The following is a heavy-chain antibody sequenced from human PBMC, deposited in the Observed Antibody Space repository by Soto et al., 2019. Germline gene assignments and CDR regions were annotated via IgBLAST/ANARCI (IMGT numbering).Heavy chain of an antibody. D-gene: IGHD2-15*01. CDR3: ATDGATGYWSDGGWNKKKI. J-gene: IGHJ4*02. V-gene: IGHV3-15*01. CDR1: GFAFTNAW. CDR2: IKSKAAGETT. Sequence: PGGSLRLSCAASGFAFTNAWMSWVRQAPGKGLEWVGRIKSKAAGETTDYAAPVRGRFTISRDDSKDTLYLQMHSLKIEDTAVYYCATDGATGYWSDGGWNKKKIWGQGILITVSS.